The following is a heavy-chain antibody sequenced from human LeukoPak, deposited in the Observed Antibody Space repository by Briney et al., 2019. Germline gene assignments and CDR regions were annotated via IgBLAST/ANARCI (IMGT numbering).Heavy chain of an antibody. CDR2: IYYSGST. Sequence: SETLSLTCTVSGGSISSGDYYWSWIRQPPGKGLEWIGYIYYSGSTNYNPSLKSRVTISVDTSKNQFSLKLSSATAADTAVYYCASETAGYSYGFDYWGQGTLVTVSS. CDR1: GGSISSGDYY. J-gene: IGHJ4*02. CDR3: ASETAGYSYGFDY. V-gene: IGHV4-30-4*01. D-gene: IGHD5-18*01.